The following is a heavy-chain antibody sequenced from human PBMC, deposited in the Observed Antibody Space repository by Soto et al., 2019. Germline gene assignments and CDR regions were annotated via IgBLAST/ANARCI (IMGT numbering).Heavy chain of an antibody. J-gene: IGHJ6*02. CDR3: ASGPLEYSSSPSSYYYYGMDV. Sequence: ASVKASCKASGYTFTSYGISWVRQAPGQGLEWMGWISAYNGNTNYAQKLQGRVTMTTDTSTSTAYMELRSLRSDDTAVYYCASGPLEYSSSPSSYYYYGMDVWGQGTTVTVSS. V-gene: IGHV1-18*01. CDR2: ISAYNGNT. CDR1: GYTFTSYG. D-gene: IGHD6-6*01.